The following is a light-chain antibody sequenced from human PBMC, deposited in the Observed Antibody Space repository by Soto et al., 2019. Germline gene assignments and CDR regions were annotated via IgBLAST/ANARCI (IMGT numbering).Light chain of an antibody. Sequence: DIQMTQSPSIVSASVGDRVTITCRASQGISSWVAWYQQKPGEAPKLLIYAASKLQSGVPSRFSGSGSGTDFTLAISSLQPEDFATYYCQQAETFPFAFGPGTKVDVK. V-gene: IGKV1-12*01. J-gene: IGKJ3*01. CDR1: QGISSW. CDR3: QQAETFPFA. CDR2: AAS.